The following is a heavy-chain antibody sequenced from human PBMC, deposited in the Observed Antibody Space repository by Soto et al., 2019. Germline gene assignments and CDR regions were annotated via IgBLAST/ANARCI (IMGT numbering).Heavy chain of an antibody. D-gene: IGHD2-21*01. CDR2: IYHSGRT. V-gene: IGHV4-38-2*01. J-gene: IGHJ4*02. CDR1: GYSISNGYF. CDR3: ARRVVAYTGFDY. Sequence: SETLSLTCDVSGYSISNGYFWAWIRQPPGKGLEWIGSIYHSGRTYYNPSLKSRLTISVDTPKNQFSLKLSSVTAADTAMYYCARRVVAYTGFDYWGQGTLVTVSS.